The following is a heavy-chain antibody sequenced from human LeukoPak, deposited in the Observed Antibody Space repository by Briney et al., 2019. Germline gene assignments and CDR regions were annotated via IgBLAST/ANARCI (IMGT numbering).Heavy chain of an antibody. CDR3: ACKTGITGTTID. Sequence: GSSVTVSCKASVGTFSNYTMSWVRQAPGQGLEWMGRIIPILCMANYAQKFQGRVTITADKSTSTAYMKLSHLRWNDTDVYYCACKTGITGTTIDWGQGPLVTVSS. CDR1: VGTFSNYT. V-gene: IGHV1-69*02. J-gene: IGHJ4*02. D-gene: IGHD1-20*01. CDR2: IIPILCMA.